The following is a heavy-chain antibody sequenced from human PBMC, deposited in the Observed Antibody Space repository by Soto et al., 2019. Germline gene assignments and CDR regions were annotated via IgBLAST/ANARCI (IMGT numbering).Heavy chain of an antibody. D-gene: IGHD3-22*01. Sequence: GGSLRLSCAASGFTFSSYAMSWVRQAPGKGLEWVSAISGSGGSTYYADSVKGRFTISRDNSKNTLYLQMNSLRAEDTAVYYCAKDRGYYDSSGSTIPSWGQGTRVTVSS. CDR2: ISGSGGST. J-gene: IGHJ5*02. V-gene: IGHV3-23*01. CDR1: GFTFSSYA. CDR3: AKDRGYYDSSGSTIPS.